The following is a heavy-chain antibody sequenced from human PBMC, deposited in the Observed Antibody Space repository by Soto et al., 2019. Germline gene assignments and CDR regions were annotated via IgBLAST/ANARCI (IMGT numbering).Heavy chain of an antibody. V-gene: IGHV1-24*01. CDR3: ATVYYRGAFDI. CDR2: FDPDDGET. CDR1: GYTFTSYY. J-gene: IGHJ3*02. D-gene: IGHD3-10*01. Sequence: ASVKVSCKASGYTFTSYYMHWVRQAPGKGLEWMGGFDPDDGETIYAQKFQGRVTITEDTSTDTAYMELSSLSSEDTAVYYCATVYYRGAFDIWGQGTMVTVSS.